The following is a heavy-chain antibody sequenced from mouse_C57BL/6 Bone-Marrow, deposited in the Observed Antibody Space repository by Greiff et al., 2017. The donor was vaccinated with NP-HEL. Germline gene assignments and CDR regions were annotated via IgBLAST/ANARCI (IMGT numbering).Heavy chain of an antibody. CDR1: GYTFTSYG. CDR3: ARESYYGSSYRFAY. J-gene: IGHJ3*01. V-gene: IGHV1-81*01. CDR2: IYPRSGNT. Sequence: VQLQESGAELARPGASVKLSCKASGYTFTSYGISWVKQRTGQGLEWIGEIYPRSGNTYYNEKFKGKATLTADKSSSTAYMELRSLTSEDSAVYFCARESYYGSSYRFAYWGQGTLVTVSA. D-gene: IGHD1-1*01.